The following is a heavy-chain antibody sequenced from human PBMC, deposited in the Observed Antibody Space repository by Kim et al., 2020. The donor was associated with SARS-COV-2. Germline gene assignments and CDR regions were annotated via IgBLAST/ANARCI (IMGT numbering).Heavy chain of an antibody. J-gene: IGHJ6*01. D-gene: IGHD3-9*01. CDR2: INSSGTT. Sequence: SETLSLTCAVYGGSFSAYYWSWTRQPPGKGLEWIGDINSSGTTNHNPSLKSRVTISVDTSKTQFSLKLSSVTAADAAVYYCARAGYYDILTGYEYYYGM. V-gene: IGHV4-34*01. CDR3: ARAGYYDILTGYEYYYGM. CDR1: GGSFSAYY.